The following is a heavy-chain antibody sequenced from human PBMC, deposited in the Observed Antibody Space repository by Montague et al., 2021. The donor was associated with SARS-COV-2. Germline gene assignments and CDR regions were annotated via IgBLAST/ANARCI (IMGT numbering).Heavy chain of an antibody. D-gene: IGHD5-24*01. V-gene: IGHV4-31*03. CDR1: GGSISSGGYY. Sequence: TRSLTCTVSGGSISSGGYYWSWIRQPPGKGLEWIGYIYYSGSTYYNPSLKSRVTISVDTSKNQFSLKLSSVTAADTAVYYCARVSVEMATMGVYYYYGMDVWGQGTTVTVSS. CDR2: IYYSGST. CDR3: ARVSVEMATMGVYYYYGMDV. J-gene: IGHJ6*02.